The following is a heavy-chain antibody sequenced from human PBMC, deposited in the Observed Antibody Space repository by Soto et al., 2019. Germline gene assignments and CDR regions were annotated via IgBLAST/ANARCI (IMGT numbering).Heavy chain of an antibody. J-gene: IGHJ6*02. Sequence: QVPLQESGPGLVKPSETLSLSCTVSGGSISSYYWSWIRQPPGKGLEWIGYVHDSWGSHYNPSLKSPVAISLDTAKSPFPLKLTSVTATDTAVYYCVRPGFGALHRPVDVWGQGTTVTVSS. V-gene: IGHV4-59*08. D-gene: IGHD3-10*01. CDR1: GGSISSYY. CDR2: VHDSWGS. CDR3: VRPGFGALHRPVDV.